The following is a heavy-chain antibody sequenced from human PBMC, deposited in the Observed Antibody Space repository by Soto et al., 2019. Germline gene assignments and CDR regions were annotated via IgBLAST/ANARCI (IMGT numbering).Heavy chain of an antibody. CDR2: ISYDGSNK. V-gene: IGHV3-30-3*01. Sequence: GGSLRLSCAASGFTFSSYAMHWVRQAPGKGLEWVAVISYDGSNKYYADSVKGRFTISRDNSKNTLYLQMNSLRAEDTAVYYCARAYRTYYYDSSGYGGGWFDPWGQGTLVTVS. CDR3: ARAYRTYYYDSSGYGGGWFDP. D-gene: IGHD3-22*01. CDR1: GFTFSSYA. J-gene: IGHJ5*02.